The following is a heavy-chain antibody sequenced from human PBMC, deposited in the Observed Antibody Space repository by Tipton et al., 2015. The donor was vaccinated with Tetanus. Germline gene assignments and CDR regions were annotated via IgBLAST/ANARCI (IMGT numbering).Heavy chain of an antibody. D-gene: IGHD3-10*01. V-gene: IGHV4-30-2*01. CDR2: ISHRGNT. J-gene: IGHJ5*02. Sequence: TLSLTCGVSGGSVTSGGYSWTWIRQPPGKGLEWIGYISHRGNTYSNPSLKSRVTTSVDTSKNHFFLQLSSVTAADTAVYYCARGRLTYYYGSGSRGWFDPWGQGTPVTVSS. CDR1: GGSVTSGGYS. CDR3: ARGRLTYYYGSGSRGWFDP.